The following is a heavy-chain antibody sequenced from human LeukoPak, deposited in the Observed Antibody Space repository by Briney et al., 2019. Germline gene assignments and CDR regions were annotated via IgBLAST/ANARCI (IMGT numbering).Heavy chain of an antibody. V-gene: IGHV1-69*04. Sequence: SVKVSCKASGGTFSSYAISWVRQAPGQGLEWMGRIIPILGIANYAQKFQGRVTITADKSTSTAYMELSSLRSEDTAVYYYASLGEYDSSGYRLWGQGTLVTVSS. D-gene: IGHD3-22*01. CDR3: ASLGEYDSSGYRL. CDR1: GGTFSSYA. CDR2: IIPILGIA. J-gene: IGHJ4*02.